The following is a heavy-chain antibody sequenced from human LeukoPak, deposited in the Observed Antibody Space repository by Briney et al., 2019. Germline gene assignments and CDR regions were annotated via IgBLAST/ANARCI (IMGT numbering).Heavy chain of an antibody. Sequence: GGSLRLSCAASGFTFSTYSMNWVRQAPGKGLEWVSYISSSSSTIFYADSVKGRFTISRDNAKNSLFLQMNSLRDEDTAVYYCAKAYCSSTSCFSPGNWGQGTLVTVSS. D-gene: IGHD2-2*01. CDR1: GFTFSTYS. CDR2: ISSSSSTI. V-gene: IGHV3-48*02. CDR3: AKAYCSSTSCFSPGN. J-gene: IGHJ4*02.